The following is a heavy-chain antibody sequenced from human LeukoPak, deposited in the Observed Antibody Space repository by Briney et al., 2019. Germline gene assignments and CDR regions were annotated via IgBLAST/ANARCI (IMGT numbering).Heavy chain of an antibody. D-gene: IGHD3-10*01. CDR3: ARHRMVRGVNWFDP. CDR1: GGSISSYY. CDR2: IYYSGST. Sequence: HSETLSLTCTVSGGSISSYYWSWIRQPPGKGLEWIGYIYYSGSTNHNPSLKSRVTISVDTSKNQFSLKLSSVTAADTAVYYCARHRMVRGVNWFDPWGQGTLVTVSS. J-gene: IGHJ5*02. V-gene: IGHV4-59*08.